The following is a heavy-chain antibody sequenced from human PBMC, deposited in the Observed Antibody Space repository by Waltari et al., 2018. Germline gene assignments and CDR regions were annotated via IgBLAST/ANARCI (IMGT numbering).Heavy chain of an antibody. CDR1: GYTFTSYY. CDR2: IAPSDGST. J-gene: IGHJ4*02. V-gene: IGHV1-46*04. Sequence: QVQLVQSGAEVKKPGASVKVSCKASGYTFTSYYMHWVRQAPGQGLEWMGIIAPSDGSTSSARKLQGRGTMARDTSTSAVYMGLSSLRSEDTAVYYCARGSIAVAVGDYWGQGTLVTVSS. D-gene: IGHD6-19*01. CDR3: ARGSIAVAVGDY.